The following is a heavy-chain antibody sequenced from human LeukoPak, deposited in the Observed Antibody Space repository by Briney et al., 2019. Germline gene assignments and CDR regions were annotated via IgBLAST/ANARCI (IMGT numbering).Heavy chain of an antibody. J-gene: IGHJ1*01. V-gene: IGHV3-48*01. Sequence: GGSLRLSCAASGFTFSSYSMNWVRQAPGKGLERISYITSSSSNIYYADSVKGRFTISRDNAKNSVYLQMDSLRAEDTAVYYCARSAFYYDSDSYYSAEYFQHWGQGTLVTVSP. CDR1: GFTFSSYS. D-gene: IGHD3-22*01. CDR2: ITSSSSNI. CDR3: ARSAFYYDSDSYYSAEYFQH.